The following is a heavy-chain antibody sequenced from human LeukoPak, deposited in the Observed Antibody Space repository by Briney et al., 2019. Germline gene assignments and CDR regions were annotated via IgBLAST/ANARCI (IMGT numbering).Heavy chain of an antibody. J-gene: IGHJ5*02. V-gene: IGHV4-39*07. CDR1: GGSISSNTYY. CDR3: AXDSPPYYDILTGYYMYVGFDP. CDR2: IYYSGST. Sequence: PSETLSLTCTVSGGSISSNTYYWGWIRQPPGKGLEWIGSIYYSGSTYYNPSLKSRVTISVDTSKNQFSLKLSSVTAADTAVYXXAXDSPPYYDILTGYYMYVGFDPWGQGTLVTVSS. D-gene: IGHD3-9*01.